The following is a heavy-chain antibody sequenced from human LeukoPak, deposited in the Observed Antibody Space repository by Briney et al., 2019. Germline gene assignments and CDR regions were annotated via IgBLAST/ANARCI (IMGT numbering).Heavy chain of an antibody. Sequence: SVKVSCKASGGTFSSYAISWVRQAPGKGLEWMGGIIPIFGTANYARKFQGRVTITTDESTSTAYMELSSLRSEDTAVYYCAKWGGDAFDIWGQGTMVTVSS. V-gene: IGHV1-69*05. J-gene: IGHJ3*02. CDR2: IIPIFGTA. CDR3: AKWGGDAFDI. CDR1: GGTFSSYA. D-gene: IGHD3-16*01.